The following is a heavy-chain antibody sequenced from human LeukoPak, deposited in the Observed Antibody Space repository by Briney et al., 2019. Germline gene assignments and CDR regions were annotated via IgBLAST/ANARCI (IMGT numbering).Heavy chain of an antibody. V-gene: IGHV4-59*08. J-gene: IGHJ2*01. D-gene: IGHD5-18*01. Sequence: SETLSLTCTVSGGSISSYYWSWIRQPPGKGLEWIGYIYYSGSTNYNPSLKSRVTISVDTSKNQFSLKLSSVTAADTAVYYCARPHSNHCYFDLWGRGTLVTVSS. CDR1: GGSISSYY. CDR2: IYYSGST. CDR3: ARPHSNHCYFDL.